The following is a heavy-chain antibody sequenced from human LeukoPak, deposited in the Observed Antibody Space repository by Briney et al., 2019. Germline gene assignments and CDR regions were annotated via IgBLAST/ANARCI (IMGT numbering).Heavy chain of an antibody. CDR3: ARVTNYSNLDY. CDR2: IYYSGST. CDR1: GGSISSYY. V-gene: IGHV4-59*01. J-gene: IGHJ4*02. D-gene: IGHD4-11*01. Sequence: ASETLSLTCTVSGGSISSYYWSWIRQPPGKGLEWIGYIYYSGSTNYNPSLKSRVTISVDTSKNQFSLKLSSVTAADTAVYYCARVTNYSNLDYWGQGTLVTVSS.